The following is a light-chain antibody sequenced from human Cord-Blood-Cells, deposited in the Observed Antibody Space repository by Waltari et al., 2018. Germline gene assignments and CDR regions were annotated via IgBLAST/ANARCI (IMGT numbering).Light chain of an antibody. Sequence: QFALTQPPSPSGSPGQSGTISCTGTSSDVGGYNYQSWYQQHPGKAPKLMIYEVSQRPSGVPDRFSGSKSGNTASLTVSGLQAEDEADYYCSSYAGSNQGVFGTGTKVTVL. CDR2: EVS. V-gene: IGLV2-8*01. CDR1: SSDVGGYNY. CDR3: SSYAGSNQGV. J-gene: IGLJ1*01.